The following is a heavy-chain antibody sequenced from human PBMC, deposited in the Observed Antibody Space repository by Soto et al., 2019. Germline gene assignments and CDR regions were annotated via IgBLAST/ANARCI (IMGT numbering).Heavy chain of an antibody. CDR1: GYTFTSYG. J-gene: IGHJ5*02. V-gene: IGHV1-18*01. Sequence: VASVKVSCKASGYTFTSYGISWVRQAPGQGLEWMGWISAYNGNTNYAQKLQGRVTMTTDTSTSTAYMELRSLRSDDTAVYYCARDGRDLLLRSWSDPWGQGTLVTVSS. CDR3: ARDGRDLLLRSWSDP. D-gene: IGHD3-10*01. CDR2: ISAYNGNT.